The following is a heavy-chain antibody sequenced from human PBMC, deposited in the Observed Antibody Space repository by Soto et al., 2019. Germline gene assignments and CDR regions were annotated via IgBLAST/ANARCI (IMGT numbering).Heavy chain of an antibody. V-gene: IGHV1-8*01. J-gene: IGHJ4*02. D-gene: IGHD2-15*01. CDR1: GYTFTTYD. CDR2: MNPNSGNA. CDR3: AREGAHYTPLDH. Sequence: ASVKVSCKASGYTFTTYDINWVRQATGQGLEWMGWMNPNSGNAGYARKFQGRVTNARDMSASTAYIEVTSLTSEDTAIYYCAREGAHYTPLDHWGQGTLVTVSS.